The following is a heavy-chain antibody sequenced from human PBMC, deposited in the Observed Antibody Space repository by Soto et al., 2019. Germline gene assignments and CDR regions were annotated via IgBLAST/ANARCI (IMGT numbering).Heavy chain of an antibody. D-gene: IGHD3-3*01. CDR2: IDPSDSYT. J-gene: IGHJ6*02. Sequence: EVQLVQSGAEVKKPGESLRISCKGSGYSFTSYWISWVRQMPGKGLEWMGRIDPSDSYTNYSPSFQGHVTISADKSISTAYLQWSSLKASDTAMYYCARFVVGYDFWSGMDVWGQGTTVTVSS. CDR1: GYSFTSYW. CDR3: ARFVVGYDFWSGMDV. V-gene: IGHV5-10-1*03.